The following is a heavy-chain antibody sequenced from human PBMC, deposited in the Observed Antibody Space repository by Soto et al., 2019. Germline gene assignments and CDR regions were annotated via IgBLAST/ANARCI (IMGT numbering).Heavy chain of an antibody. CDR2: IYYSGST. CDR3: ARDTVGYCSGGSCNNWFDP. Sequence: QVQLQESGPGLVKPSQTLSLTCTVSGGSIRSGGYYWSWIRQHPGKGLAWIGYIYYSGSTYYNPSLKSRVTISVDTSKNQFSLKLSSVTAADTAVYYCARDTVGYCSGGSCNNWFDPWGQGTLVTVSS. V-gene: IGHV4-31*03. CDR1: GGSIRSGGYY. D-gene: IGHD2-15*01. J-gene: IGHJ5*02.